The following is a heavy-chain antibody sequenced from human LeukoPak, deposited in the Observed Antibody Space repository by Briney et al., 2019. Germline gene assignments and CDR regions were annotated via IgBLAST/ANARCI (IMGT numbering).Heavy chain of an antibody. D-gene: IGHD2-15*01. CDR1: GYTFTSYG. Sequence: ASVKVSCKASGYTFTSYGISWVRQAPGQGLEWMGWISAYNGNTNYAQKLQGRVTMTTDTSTSTAYMELRSLRSDDTAVYYCARGGTATCSGGSCYSFDYLNDAFDIWGQGTMVTVSS. V-gene: IGHV1-18*01. CDR3: ARGGTATCSGGSCYSFDYLNDAFDI. CDR2: ISAYNGNT. J-gene: IGHJ3*02.